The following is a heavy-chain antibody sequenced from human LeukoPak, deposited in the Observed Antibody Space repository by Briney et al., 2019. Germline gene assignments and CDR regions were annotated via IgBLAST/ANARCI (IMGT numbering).Heavy chain of an antibody. CDR2: IYPGDSDT. CDR3: ARRYYYDQSYGMDV. Sequence: GASLKISCKGSGYSFTSYWIGWVRQMPGRGMEWMGIIYPGDSDTSYSPSFQGQVTISADKSISTAYLQWSSLKASDTAMCYCARRYYYDQSYGMDVWGQGTTVTVSS. V-gene: IGHV5-51*01. D-gene: IGHD3-22*01. J-gene: IGHJ6*02. CDR1: GYSFTSYW.